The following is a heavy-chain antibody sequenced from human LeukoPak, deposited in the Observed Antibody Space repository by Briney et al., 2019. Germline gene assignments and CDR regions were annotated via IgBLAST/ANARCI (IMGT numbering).Heavy chain of an antibody. CDR2: IKQDGSDK. D-gene: IGHD1-14*01. Sequence: GGSLRLSCAASGFTFSNYWMSWVRLAPGKGLEWVANIKQDGSDKDYVDSVKGRFTISRDNAKNSLYLQMNSLRAEDTAVFHCARGRKFYDYWGQGTLVSVSS. CDR1: GFTFSNYW. J-gene: IGHJ4*02. CDR3: ARGRKFYDY. V-gene: IGHV3-7*04.